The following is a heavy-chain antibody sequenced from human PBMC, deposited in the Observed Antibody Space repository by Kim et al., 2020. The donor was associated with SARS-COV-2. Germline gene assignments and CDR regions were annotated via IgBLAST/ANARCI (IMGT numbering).Heavy chain of an antibody. CDR3: ARALISLDYYGMDV. V-gene: IGHV4-31*03. Sequence: SETLSLTCTVSGGSISSGGYYWSWIRQHPGKGLEWIGYIYYSGSTYYNPSLKSRVTISVDTSKNQFSLKLSSVTAADTAVYYCARALISLDYYGMDVWGQGTTVTVSS. CDR2: IYYSGST. J-gene: IGHJ6*02. D-gene: IGHD3-10*01. CDR1: GGSISSGGYY.